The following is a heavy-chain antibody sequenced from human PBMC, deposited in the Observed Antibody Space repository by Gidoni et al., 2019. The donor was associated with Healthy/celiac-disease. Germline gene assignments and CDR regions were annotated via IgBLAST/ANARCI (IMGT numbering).Heavy chain of an antibody. D-gene: IGHD4-17*01. CDR3: AKDLLYGGNSVGY. J-gene: IGHJ4*02. V-gene: IGHV3-23*01. Sequence: EVQLLESGGGLVQPGGSLSPSCAASGFTFSSYAMSWVRQAPGKGLEWVSAISGSGGSTYYADSVKGRFTISRDNSKNTLYLQMNSLRAEDTAVYYCAKDLLYGGNSVGYWGQGTLVTVSS. CDR1: GFTFSSYA. CDR2: ISGSGGST.